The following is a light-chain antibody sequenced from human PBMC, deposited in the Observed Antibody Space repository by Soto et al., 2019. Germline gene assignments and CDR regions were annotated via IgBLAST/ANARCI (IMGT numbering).Light chain of an antibody. Sequence: QSVLTQPASVSGSPGQSITISCTGTSSDVGGYDYVSWHQQHPGKAPKLMIYEVNTRPSGVSNRFSVSKSGNTASLTISGLQAEDEADYYCCSYTSSGAHVFGGGTKLTVL. CDR3: CSYTSSGAHV. J-gene: IGLJ2*01. V-gene: IGLV2-14*01. CDR1: SSDVGGYDY. CDR2: EVN.